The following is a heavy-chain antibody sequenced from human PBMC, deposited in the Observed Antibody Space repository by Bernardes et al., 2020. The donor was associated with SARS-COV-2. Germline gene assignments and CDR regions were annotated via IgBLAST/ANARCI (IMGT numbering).Heavy chain of an antibody. CDR2: IYYSGST. V-gene: IGHV4-59*01. D-gene: IGHD6-19*01. J-gene: IGHJ5*02. Sequence: SETLSLTCTASGFTISSYYWSWIRQPPGKGLEWIWYIYYSGSTNYNPSLKSRVTISVDTSKNQFSLKLSSVTAADTAVYYCSRDRGWSRSGWLNWFDPWGQGTLVTVSS. CDR1: GFTISSYY. CDR3: SRDRGWSRSGWLNWFDP.